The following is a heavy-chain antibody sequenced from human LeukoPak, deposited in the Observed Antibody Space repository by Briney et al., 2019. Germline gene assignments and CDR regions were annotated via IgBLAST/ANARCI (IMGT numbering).Heavy chain of an antibody. CDR3: VRGSFDY. Sequence: ASVKVSCKTSGYTFTGYYIHWVRQALGQGFEWVGWINPNSGGTNYAQKFQGRVTMTRDTSITTAYMELSSLRSDDTAIYYCVRGSFDYWGQGTLVTVTS. CDR2: INPNSGGT. CDR1: GYTFTGYY. V-gene: IGHV1-2*02. J-gene: IGHJ4*02.